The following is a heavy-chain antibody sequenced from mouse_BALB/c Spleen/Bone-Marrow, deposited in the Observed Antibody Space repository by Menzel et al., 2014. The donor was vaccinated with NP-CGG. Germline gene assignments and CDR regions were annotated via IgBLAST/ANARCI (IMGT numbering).Heavy chain of an antibody. CDR1: GFTFSSFG. Sequence: EVKLVESGGGLVQPGGSRKLSCAASGFTFSSFGMHWVRQAPGRGLEWVAYISSGSSTIYYADTVKGRFTISRDNPKNTLFLQMTSLRSEDTAMYYCTRGGNWEDFDYWGQGTTLTVSS. D-gene: IGHD4-1*01. J-gene: IGHJ2*01. CDR3: TRGGNWEDFDY. CDR2: ISSGSSTI. V-gene: IGHV5-17*02.